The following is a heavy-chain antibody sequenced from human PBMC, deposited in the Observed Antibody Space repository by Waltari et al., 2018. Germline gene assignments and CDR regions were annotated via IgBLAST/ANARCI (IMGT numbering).Heavy chain of an antibody. J-gene: IGHJ6*02. Sequence: QVQLVESGGGVVQPGRSLRLSCAASGFTFSSYAMHWVRQAPGKGLEWVAVISYDGSNKYYADSGKGRFTISRDNSKNTLYLQMNSLRSEDTAVYYCAGILERQPRRRGMDVWGQGTTVTVSS. D-gene: IGHD1-1*01. V-gene: IGHV3-30-3*01. CDR1: GFTFSSYA. CDR3: AGILERQPRRRGMDV. CDR2: ISYDGSNK.